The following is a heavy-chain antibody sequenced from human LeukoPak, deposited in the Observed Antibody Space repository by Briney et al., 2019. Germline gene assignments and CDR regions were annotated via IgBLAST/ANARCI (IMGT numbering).Heavy chain of an antibody. V-gene: IGHV3-23*01. D-gene: IGHD2-2*02. CDR1: GFTFSSYA. J-gene: IGHJ3*02. CDR2: ISGSGGSPI. CDR3: VRAVPAAILGAFDI. Sequence: GGSLRLSCAASGFTFSSYAMSWVRQAPGKGLEWVSAISGSGGSPIYYADSVKGRFTISRDNAKNSLYLQMNSLRAEDTAVYYCVRAVPAAILGAFDIWGQGTMVTVSS.